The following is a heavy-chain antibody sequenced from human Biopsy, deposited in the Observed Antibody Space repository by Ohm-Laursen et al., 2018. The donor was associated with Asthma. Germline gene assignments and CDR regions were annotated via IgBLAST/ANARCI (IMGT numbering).Heavy chain of an antibody. D-gene: IGHD6-19*01. V-gene: IGHV3-30*03. J-gene: IGHJ4*02. Sequence: SLRLSCAASGFTFSSYGMHWVRQAPGKGLEWVAVISYDGSNKYYADPVKGRFTISRDNSKNTLYLQMNSLRAEDTAVYYCARESSVAGSSDFDYWGQGTLVTVSS. CDR3: ARESSVAGSSDFDY. CDR2: ISYDGSNK. CDR1: GFTFSSYG.